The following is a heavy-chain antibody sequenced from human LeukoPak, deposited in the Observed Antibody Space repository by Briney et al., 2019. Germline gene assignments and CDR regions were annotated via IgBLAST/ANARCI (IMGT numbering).Heavy chain of an antibody. J-gene: IGHJ4*02. CDR2: MKPDGSEK. D-gene: IGHD3-16*01. CDR3: ARPRWGD. CDR1: GFTFSNSW. Sequence: GESLKISCAASGFTFSNSWMSWVRQAPGKGLEWVANMKPDGSEKYYVDSVKGRFTISRDNAKKSLYLQMNNLRAEDTAVYYCARPRWGDWGQGTLVTVSS. V-gene: IGHV3-7*01.